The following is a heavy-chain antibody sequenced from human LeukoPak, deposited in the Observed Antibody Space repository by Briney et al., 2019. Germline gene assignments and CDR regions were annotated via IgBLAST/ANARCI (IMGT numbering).Heavy chain of an antibody. Sequence: ASVKVSCKGSGYTFTSNFIHWVRQAPGQGLEWMGIINPSGGSPTYAQRFQGRVTMTRDPSTSTVYMELSSLRSEDTAVYYCARETGSLDYWGQGSLVTVSS. V-gene: IGHV1-46*01. CDR1: GYTFTSNF. CDR2: INPSGGSP. D-gene: IGHD1-1*01. CDR3: ARETGSLDY. J-gene: IGHJ4*02.